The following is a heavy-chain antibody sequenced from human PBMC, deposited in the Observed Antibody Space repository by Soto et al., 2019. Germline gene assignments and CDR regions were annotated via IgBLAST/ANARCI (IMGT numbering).Heavy chain of an antibody. D-gene: IGHD3-10*01. CDR3: VSGRGYGHASVPCS. J-gene: IGHJ5*02. Sequence: QAQLVESGGGVVQPGRSLRPSCAASGFAFSSYGMHWVRQAPGTGLEWVAVISYDGSLHHYAYSVKGRLTISRDNSKTMVILQMSSLRAVHTAVYYCVSGRGYGHASVPCSWGQGTLVSVSS. V-gene: IGHV3-30*03. CDR1: GFAFSSYG. CDR2: ISYDGSLH.